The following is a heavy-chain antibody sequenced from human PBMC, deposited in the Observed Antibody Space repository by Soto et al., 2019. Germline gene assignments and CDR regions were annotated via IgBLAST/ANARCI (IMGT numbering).Heavy chain of an antibody. V-gene: IGHV5-51*01. CDR1: GYRFTSYW. CDR3: ARSYDFWSGYWPDENWFAP. Sequence: GESLKISCKGSGYRFTSYWIGWVRQMPGKGLEWMGIIYPGDSDTRYSPSFQGQVTISADKSISTAYLQWSSLKASDTAMYYCARSYDFWSGYWPDENWFAPWGQGTLVTVSS. CDR2: IYPGDSDT. D-gene: IGHD3-3*01. J-gene: IGHJ5*02.